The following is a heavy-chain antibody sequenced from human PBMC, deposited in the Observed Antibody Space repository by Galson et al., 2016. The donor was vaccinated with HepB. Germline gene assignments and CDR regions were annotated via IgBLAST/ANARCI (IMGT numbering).Heavy chain of an antibody. CDR3: ARHRVALYSYGLNDFDF. CDR1: GYSFPNYW. D-gene: IGHD5-18*01. CDR2: IYPGDSDT. Sequence: QSGAEVKKPGQSLKISCKGSGYSFPNYWIGWVRQMPGKGLEWMGIIYPGDSDTRYSPSFQGQVTISADKSITTAYLQWSSLKASDTAMYYCARHRVALYSYGLNDFDFWGQGTRVTVSS. V-gene: IGHV5-51*01. J-gene: IGHJ4*02.